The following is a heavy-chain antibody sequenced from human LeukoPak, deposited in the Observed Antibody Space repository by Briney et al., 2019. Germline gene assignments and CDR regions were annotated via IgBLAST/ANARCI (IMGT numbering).Heavy chain of an antibody. V-gene: IGHV3-74*01. CDR3: ATLPYYGDYVDDAFDI. J-gene: IGHJ3*02. CDR1: GFTFSSHW. CDR2: INSDGSST. D-gene: IGHD4-17*01. Sequence: HSGGSLRLSCAASGFTFSSHWMHWVRQAPGKGLVWVSRINSDGSSTSYADSVKGRFTISRDNAKNTLYLQMNSLRAEDTAVYYCATLPYYGDYVDDAFDIWGQGTMVTVSS.